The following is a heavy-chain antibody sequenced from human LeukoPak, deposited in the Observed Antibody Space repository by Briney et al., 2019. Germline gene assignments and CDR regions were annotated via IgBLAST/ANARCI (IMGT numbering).Heavy chain of an antibody. D-gene: IGHD1-26*01. Sequence: ASVKVSCKVSGYTFTDYYMHWVQQAPGKGLEWMGLVDPEDGETIYAEKFQGRVTITADTSTDTAYMELSSLRSEDTAVYYCATGTGSSHDYRGQGTLVTVSS. CDR1: GYTFTDYY. J-gene: IGHJ4*02. CDR3: ATGTGSSHDY. CDR2: VDPEDGET. V-gene: IGHV1-69-2*01.